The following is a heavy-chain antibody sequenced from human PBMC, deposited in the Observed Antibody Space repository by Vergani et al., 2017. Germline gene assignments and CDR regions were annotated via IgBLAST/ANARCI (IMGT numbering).Heavy chain of an antibody. V-gene: IGHV4-59*01. CDR3: ARGRYSSSWYGYYYYYMDV. J-gene: IGHJ6*03. D-gene: IGHD6-13*01. Sequence: QVQLQESGPGLVKPSETLSLTCTVSGGSISSYYWSWIRQPPGKGLEWIGYNYYSGSTNYNPSLKSRVTISVDTSKNQFSLKLSSVTAADTAVYYCARGRYSSSWYGYYYYYMDVWGK. CDR1: GGSISSYY. CDR2: NYYSGST.